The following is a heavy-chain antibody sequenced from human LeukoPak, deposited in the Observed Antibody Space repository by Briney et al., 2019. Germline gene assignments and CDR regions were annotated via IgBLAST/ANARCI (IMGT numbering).Heavy chain of an antibody. V-gene: IGHV3-21*01. CDR1: GFTFSSYR. CDR3: ARDFTPRYYYDSSGYYFDY. D-gene: IGHD3-22*01. CDR2: ISSSSSYI. Sequence: GGSLRLSCAASGFTFSSYRMTWVRQAPGKGLEWVSSISSSSSYIYYADSVKGRFTISRDNAKNSLYLQMNSLRAEDTAVYYCARDFTPRYYYDSSGYYFDYWGQGTLVTVSS. J-gene: IGHJ4*02.